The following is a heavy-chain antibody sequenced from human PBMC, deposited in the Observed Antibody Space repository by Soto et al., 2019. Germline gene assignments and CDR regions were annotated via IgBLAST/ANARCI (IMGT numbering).Heavy chain of an antibody. CDR2: IDPSGGST. Sequence: ASVKVSCKASGYTFTSYNIHWVRQAPGQGLEWMGVIDPSGGSTHYAQKFQGRVTMTRDTSTSTVYMEVSSLKSEDTAVYYCARVSYGVNSVYFQHWGQGTLATVSS. V-gene: IGHV1-46*01. D-gene: IGHD4-17*01. CDR3: ARVSYGVNSVYFQH. J-gene: IGHJ1*01. CDR1: GYTFTSYN.